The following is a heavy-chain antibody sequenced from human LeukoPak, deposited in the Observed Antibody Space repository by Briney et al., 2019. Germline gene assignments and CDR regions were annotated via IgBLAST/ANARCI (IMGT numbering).Heavy chain of an antibody. CDR1: GGSISSSGYH. V-gene: IGHV4-39*01. D-gene: IGHD3-10*01. J-gene: IGHJ4*02. CDR2: YSGST. Sequence: SQTLSLTCTVSGGSISSSGYHWAWIRQPPGKGLEYIGSYSGSTYYNPSLKSRVTISVDTSKKQFSLKLSSVTAADTAVYYCARSSYGAGSKPYWVDYWGQGTLVTVSS. CDR3: ARSSYGAGSKPYWVDY.